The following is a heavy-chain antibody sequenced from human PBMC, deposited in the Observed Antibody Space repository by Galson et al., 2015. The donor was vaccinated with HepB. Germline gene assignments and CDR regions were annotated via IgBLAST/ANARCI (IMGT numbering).Heavy chain of an antibody. CDR2: IIPIFGTA. D-gene: IGHD4-11*01. CDR3: ARDRLSDYLRPYYYNGMDV. V-gene: IGHV1-69*13. CDR1: GGTFSKYG. Sequence: SVKVSCKASGGTFSKYGISWVRQAPGQGLEWMGGIIPIFGTANYAQKSQGRVTITADESSSTGYMELSSLRSEDTAVYYCARDRLSDYLRPYYYNGMDVWGQGTTVTVSS. J-gene: IGHJ6*02.